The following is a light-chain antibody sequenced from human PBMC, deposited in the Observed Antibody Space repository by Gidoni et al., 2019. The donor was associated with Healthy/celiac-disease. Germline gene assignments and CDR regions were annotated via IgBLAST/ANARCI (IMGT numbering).Light chain of an antibody. V-gene: IGKV3-11*01. CDR3: QQRSNWLST. Sequence: IVLTQSPATLSLSPGERATLSCRASQSVSSYLAWYQQKPGQAPRLLIYDASNLASGIPARFSGSGAGTDFTLTISSLDPEDFAVYYCQQRSNWLSTFGHGTKVDIK. CDR2: DAS. J-gene: IGKJ2*01. CDR1: QSVSSY.